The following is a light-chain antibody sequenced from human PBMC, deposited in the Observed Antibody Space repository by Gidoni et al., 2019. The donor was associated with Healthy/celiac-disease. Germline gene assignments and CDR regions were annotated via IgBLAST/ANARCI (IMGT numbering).Light chain of an antibody. CDR1: QSVSSSY. V-gene: IGKV3-20*01. J-gene: IGKJ4*01. Sequence: EIVLTQSPGTLSLSPGERATLSCRASQSVSSSYLAWYQQKPGQAPRLLIYGASSRATGIPDRFRGSGSGTDFTLTISRLEPEDFAVYYCQQYGSQLTFGGGTKVEIK. CDR2: GAS. CDR3: QQYGSQLT.